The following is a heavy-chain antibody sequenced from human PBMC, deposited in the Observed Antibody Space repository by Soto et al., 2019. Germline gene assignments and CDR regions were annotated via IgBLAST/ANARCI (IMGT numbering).Heavy chain of an antibody. V-gene: IGHV1-2*02. J-gene: IGHJ6*02. CDR3: AREDTAMALYYYYCYGMDV. D-gene: IGHD5-18*01. CDR2: INPNSGGT. CDR1: GYTFTGYY. Sequence: ASVKVSCKASGYTFTGYYMHWVRQAPGQGLEWMGCINPNSGGTKYAQNFQGRVTMTRDTSISTAYMELSRLRSDDTAVYYCAREDTAMALYYYYCYGMDVGGQGTTVTVYS.